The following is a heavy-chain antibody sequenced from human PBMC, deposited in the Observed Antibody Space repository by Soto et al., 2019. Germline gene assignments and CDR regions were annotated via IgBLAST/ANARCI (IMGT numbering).Heavy chain of an antibody. J-gene: IGHJ3*01. Sequence: QVQLVESGGGVVQPGRSLRLSCAASGFTFSSYGMHWVRQAPGKGLEWVAVISYDGSNKYYADSVKGRFTISRDNSKNTLYLQMNSLRAEDTAVYYCAKDKGDDVWGQGTMVTVSS. CDR1: GFTFSSYG. V-gene: IGHV3-30*18. CDR3: AKDKGDDV. CDR2: ISYDGSNK. D-gene: IGHD2-21*01.